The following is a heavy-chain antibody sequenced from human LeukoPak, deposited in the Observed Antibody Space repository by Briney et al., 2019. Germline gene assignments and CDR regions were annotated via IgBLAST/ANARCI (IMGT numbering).Heavy chain of an antibody. CDR3: ARETRLHSGSYSNDAFDI. J-gene: IGHJ3*02. D-gene: IGHD1-26*01. Sequence: SQTLSLTCAISGDSVSSNSAAWNWIRQSPSRGLEWLGRTYFRSKWYDDYAVSVNSRITLNTDTSKNQFSPQLSSVTAADTAVYYCARETRLHSGSYSNDAFDIWGQGTMVTVSS. CDR2: TYFRSKWYD. CDR1: GDSVSSNSAA. V-gene: IGHV6-1*01.